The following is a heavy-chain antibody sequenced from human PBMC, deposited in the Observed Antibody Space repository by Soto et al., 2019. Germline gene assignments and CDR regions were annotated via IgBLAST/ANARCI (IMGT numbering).Heavy chain of an antibody. CDR3: ARLTMVRGVISYFDY. Sequence: GESLKLSCKGSGYSFTSYWIGWVRQMPGKGLEWMWIIYPGDSDTRYSPSFQGQVSISADKSISTAYLQWSSLKASDTAMYYCARLTMVRGVISYFDYWGQGTLVTVSS. J-gene: IGHJ4*02. CDR1: GYSFTSYW. D-gene: IGHD3-10*01. V-gene: IGHV5-51*01. CDR2: IYPGDSDT.